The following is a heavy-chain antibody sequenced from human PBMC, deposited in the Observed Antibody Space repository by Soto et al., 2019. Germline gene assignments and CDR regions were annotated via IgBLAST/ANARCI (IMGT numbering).Heavy chain of an antibody. CDR3: AKPEYTSSPPFDY. J-gene: IGHJ4*02. Sequence: EVQLLESGGGLVQPGGSLRLSCAASGFTFSNYVMSWVRQAPGKGLEWVSGISGSGGSTYYADSVKGRFTISRDNSKNTLYLQMNSLRAEDTAVYYCAKPEYTSSPPFDYWGQGTLVTVSS. V-gene: IGHV3-23*01. CDR1: GFTFSNYV. CDR2: ISGSGGST. D-gene: IGHD6-13*01.